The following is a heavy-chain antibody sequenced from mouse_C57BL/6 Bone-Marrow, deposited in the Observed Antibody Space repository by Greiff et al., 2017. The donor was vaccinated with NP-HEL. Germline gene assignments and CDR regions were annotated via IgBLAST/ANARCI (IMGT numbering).Heavy chain of an antibody. CDR2: IYPGGGYT. CDR3: ARSGLRRGSYWYFDV. Sequence: QVQLQQSGAELVRPGTSVKMSCKASGYTFTNYWIGWAKQRPGHGLEWIGDIYPGGGYTNYNEKFKGKGTLTADKSSSTAYMQFSSLTSEDSAIYYCARSGLRRGSYWYFDVWGTGTTVTVSS. CDR1: GYTFTNYW. D-gene: IGHD2-2*01. J-gene: IGHJ1*03. V-gene: IGHV1-63*01.